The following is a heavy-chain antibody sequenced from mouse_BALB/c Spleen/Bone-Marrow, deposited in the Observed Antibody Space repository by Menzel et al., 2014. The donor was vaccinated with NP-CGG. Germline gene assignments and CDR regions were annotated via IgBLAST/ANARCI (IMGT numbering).Heavy chain of an antibody. V-gene: IGHV1-18*01. D-gene: IGHD2-4*01. J-gene: IGHJ4*01. Sequence: EVKLMESGPELVKPGASMKISCKASGYSFTGYTMNWVKQSHGKNLEWIGFINPYNGGTSYNQKFKGKATLTVDKSSSTAYIEHLSLTSENSAVYYCARNNDYDEEDYAMDYWGQGTSVTVSS. CDR1: GYSFTGYT. CDR3: ARNNDYDEEDYAMDY. CDR2: INPYNGGT.